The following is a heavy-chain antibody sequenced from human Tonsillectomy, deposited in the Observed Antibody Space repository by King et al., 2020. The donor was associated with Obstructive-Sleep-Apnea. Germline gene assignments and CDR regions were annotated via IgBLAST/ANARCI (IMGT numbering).Heavy chain of an antibody. J-gene: IGHJ4*02. D-gene: IGHD2-15*01. Sequence: QLQESGPGLVKPSETLSLTCTVSSASISSSSYYWGWIRQPPGKGLEWIGSIYYSGSTYYNPSLTSRITISVDASKNQFSLKLSSVTAADTAVYYCARGSGYCSGGSCKIDSWGRGTLVTVSS. CDR2: IYYSGST. V-gene: IGHV4-39*07. CDR1: SASISSSSYY. CDR3: ARGSGYCSGGSCKIDS.